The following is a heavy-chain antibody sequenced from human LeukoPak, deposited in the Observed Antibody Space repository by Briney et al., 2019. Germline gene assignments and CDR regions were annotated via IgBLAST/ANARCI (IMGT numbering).Heavy chain of an antibody. V-gene: IGHV1-18*01. D-gene: IGHD6-13*01. Sequence: GASVKVSCKASGYTFTSYGISWVRQAPGQGLEWMGWISAYNGNTNYAQKLQGRVTMTTDTSTSTAYMELRSLRSDDTAVYYCARPGYSSSWSSLEYFQHWGQGTLVTVSS. CDR1: GYTFTSYG. CDR2: ISAYNGNT. CDR3: ARPGYSSSWSSLEYFQH. J-gene: IGHJ1*01.